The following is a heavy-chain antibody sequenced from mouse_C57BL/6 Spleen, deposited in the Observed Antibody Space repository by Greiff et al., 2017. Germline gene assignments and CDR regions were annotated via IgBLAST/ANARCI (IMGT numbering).Heavy chain of an antibody. CDR2: IDPSDSYT. CDR3: ARSGGNWFAY. V-gene: IGHV1-50*01. Sequence: QVQLQQPGAELVKPGASVKLSCKASGYTFTSYWMQWVKQRPGQGLEWIGEIDPSDSYTNYNQKFKGKATMTVDTSSSTAYMQLGSLTSEDSAVYYCARSGGNWFAYWGQGTLVTVSA. J-gene: IGHJ3*01. D-gene: IGHD2-1*01. CDR1: GYTFTSYW.